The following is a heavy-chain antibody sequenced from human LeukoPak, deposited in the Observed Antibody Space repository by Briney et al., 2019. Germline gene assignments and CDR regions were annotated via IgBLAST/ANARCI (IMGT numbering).Heavy chain of an antibody. Sequence: GGSLRLSCAASGFTFSSYWMSWVRQAPGKGLEWVANIKQDGSEKYYVDSVKGRFTISRDNAKNSLYLQMNSLRAEDTAVYYCARLNSLLENDYAPGNWYMDVWGKGTTVTVSS. D-gene: IGHD4-17*01. CDR2: IKQDGSEK. V-gene: IGHV3-7*01. CDR1: GFTFSSYW. J-gene: IGHJ6*03. CDR3: ARLNSLLENDYAPGNWYMDV.